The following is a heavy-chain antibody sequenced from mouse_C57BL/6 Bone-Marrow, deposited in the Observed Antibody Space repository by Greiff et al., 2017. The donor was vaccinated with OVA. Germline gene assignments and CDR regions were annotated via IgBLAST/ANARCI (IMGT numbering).Heavy chain of an antibody. J-gene: IGHJ3*01. CDR3: ARNLRVPFAY. V-gene: IGHV1-19*01. D-gene: IGHD1-1*01. Sequence: EVQLQESGPVLVKPGASVKMSCKASGYTFTDYYMNWVKQSHGKSLEWIGVINPYNGGTSYNQKFKGKATLTVDKSSSTAYMELNSLTSEDSAVYYCARNLRVPFAYWGQGTLVTVSA. CDR1: GYTFTDYY. CDR2: INPYNGGT.